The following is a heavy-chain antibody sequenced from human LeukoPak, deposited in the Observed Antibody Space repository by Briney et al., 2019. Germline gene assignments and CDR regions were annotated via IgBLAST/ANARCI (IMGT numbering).Heavy chain of an antibody. J-gene: IGHJ4*02. V-gene: IGHV3-21*01. CDR3: ARGKATFI. CDR1: GFTFSRYS. Sequence: GGSLRLSCAASGFTFSRYSMNWVRQAPGKGLEWVSSISGSSSYIYYADSVKGRFTISRDNAKNSLFLQMNSLRDDDTAVYYCARGKATFIWGQGTLVTVSS. D-gene: IGHD5-12*01. CDR2: ISGSSSYI.